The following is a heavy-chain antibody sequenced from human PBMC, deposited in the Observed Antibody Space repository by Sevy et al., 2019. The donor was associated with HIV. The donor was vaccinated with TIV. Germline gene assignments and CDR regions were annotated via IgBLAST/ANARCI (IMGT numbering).Heavy chain of an antibody. CDR3: ARDGGYSDYGMDL. J-gene: IGHJ6*02. CDR2: INSGSTII. D-gene: IGHD2-15*01. CDR1: GFTFRSYN. Sequence: GGSLRLSCIASGFTFRSYNFNWVRQAPGKGLELISFINSGSTIISHADSVKGRFTISRDSVKKSVYLQMNSLRVEDTAVYYCARDGGYSDYGMDLWGQGTTVTVSS. V-gene: IGHV3-48*01.